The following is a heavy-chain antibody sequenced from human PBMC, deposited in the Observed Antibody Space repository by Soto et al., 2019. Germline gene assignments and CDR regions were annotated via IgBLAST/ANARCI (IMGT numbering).Heavy chain of an antibody. V-gene: IGHV1-3*01. J-gene: IGHJ4*02. D-gene: IGHD4-17*01. CDR1: GYTFTGYY. CDR3: ASVGYYGDYYFDY. CDR2: INAGNGNT. Sequence: ASVKVSCKASGYTFTGYYMHWVRQAPGQGLEWMGWINAGNGNTKYSQKFQGRVTITRDTSASTAYMELSSLRSEDTAVYYCASVGYYGDYYFDYWGQGTLVTVSS.